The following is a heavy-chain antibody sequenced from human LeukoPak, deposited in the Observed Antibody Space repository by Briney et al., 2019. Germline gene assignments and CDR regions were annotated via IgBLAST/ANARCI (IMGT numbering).Heavy chain of an antibody. D-gene: IGHD4-17*01. CDR2: IYHSGST. Sequence: ASETLSLTCAVSGGSISSGGYSWSWIWQPPGKGLEWIGYIYHSGSTYYNPSLKSRVTISVDRSKNQFSLKLSSVTAADTAVYYCARARGNGDYDYWGQGTLVTASS. J-gene: IGHJ4*02. CDR1: GGSISSGGYS. V-gene: IGHV4-30-2*01. CDR3: ARARGNGDYDY.